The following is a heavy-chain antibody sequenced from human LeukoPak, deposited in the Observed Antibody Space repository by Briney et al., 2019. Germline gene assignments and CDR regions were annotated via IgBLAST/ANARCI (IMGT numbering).Heavy chain of an antibody. Sequence: ASVKVSCKASGHTFTTFAIHWVRQAPGQSLEWMGWINAGNGNTIYSQKFQGRVTITRDTSASTAYMEQSSLRSEDTAVYYCARVYSSSRGNYFDYWGQGTLVTVSS. CDR3: ARVYSSSRGNYFDY. V-gene: IGHV1-3*01. CDR1: GHTFTTFA. D-gene: IGHD6-13*01. J-gene: IGHJ4*02. CDR2: INAGNGNT.